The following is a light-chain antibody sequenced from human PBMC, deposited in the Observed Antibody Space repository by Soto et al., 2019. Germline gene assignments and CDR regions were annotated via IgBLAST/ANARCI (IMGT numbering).Light chain of an antibody. J-gene: IGLJ2*01. V-gene: IGLV2-14*03. CDR3: SSYTSSSTLV. Sequence: QSALTQPASVSGSPGQSITISCTGTSSDVGDYDYVSWYQQHPGKAPKVMIYDVSNRPSGVSSRFSASKSGNTASLTISGLQAEDEADYYCSSYTSSSTLVFGGGTKLTVL. CDR2: DVS. CDR1: SSDVGDYDY.